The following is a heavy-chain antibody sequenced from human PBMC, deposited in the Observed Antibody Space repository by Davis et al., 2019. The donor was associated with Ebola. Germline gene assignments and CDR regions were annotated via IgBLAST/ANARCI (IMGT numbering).Heavy chain of an antibody. V-gene: IGHV3-21*01. J-gene: IGHJ6*02. CDR1: GFTFSSYT. CDR3: ANYDFWSGYYYYYGMDV. D-gene: IGHD3-3*01. Sequence: PGGSLRLSCAASGFTFSSYTMTWVRQAPGKGLEWISSISYSGGHIYYADSVKGRFTISRDNAKNSLYLQMNSLRAEDTAVYYCANYDFWSGYYYYYGMDVWGQGTTVTVSS. CDR2: ISYSGGHI.